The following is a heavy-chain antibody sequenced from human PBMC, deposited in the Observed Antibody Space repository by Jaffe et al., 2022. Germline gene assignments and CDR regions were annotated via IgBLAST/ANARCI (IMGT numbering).Heavy chain of an antibody. D-gene: IGHD3-10*01. V-gene: IGHV3-30*18. J-gene: IGHJ3*02. CDR2: ISYDGSNK. CDR1: GFTFSSYD. CDR3: AKDLSSGSYYNFNDAFDI. Sequence: QVQLVESGGGVVQPGRSLRLSCAASGFTFSSYDMHWVRQAPGKGLEWVAVISYDGSNKYYADSVKGRFTISRDNSKNTLFLQMNSLRAEDTAVYYCAKDLSSGSYYNFNDAFDIWGQGTMVTVSS.